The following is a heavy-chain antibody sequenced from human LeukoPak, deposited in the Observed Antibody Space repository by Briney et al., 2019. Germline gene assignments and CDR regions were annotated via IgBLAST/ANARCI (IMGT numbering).Heavy chain of an antibody. CDR2: INTNTGNP. V-gene: IGHV7-4-1*02. Sequence: ASVKVSCKASGYTFTSYVIHWVRQAPGQGLAWMGWINTNTGNPTYAQGFTGRFVFSLDTSVSTAYLQISSLKAEDTAVYYCARYGELSMDVWGQGTTVTVSS. D-gene: IGHD3-16*02. CDR1: GYTFTSYV. CDR3: ARYGELSMDV. J-gene: IGHJ6*02.